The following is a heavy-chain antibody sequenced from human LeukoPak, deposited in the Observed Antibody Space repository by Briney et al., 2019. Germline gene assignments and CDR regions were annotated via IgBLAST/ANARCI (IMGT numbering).Heavy chain of an antibody. CDR2: ISYDANNK. V-gene: IGHV3-30*04. J-gene: IGHJ4*02. Sequence: GGSLRLSCAASGFIFSSYALHWVRQAPGKGLEWVAVISYDANNKYYADSVKGRFTISRDNSKNTMDLQMNSLRAEDTAVYYCAKGSGDILTGYSYYFDYWGQGTLVTVSS. D-gene: IGHD3-9*01. CDR3: AKGSGDILTGYSYYFDY. CDR1: GFIFSSYA.